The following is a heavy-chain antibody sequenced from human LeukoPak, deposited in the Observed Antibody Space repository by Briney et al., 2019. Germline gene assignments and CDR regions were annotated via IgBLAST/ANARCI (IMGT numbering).Heavy chain of an antibody. CDR2: IYYSGST. CDR3: AGAGGSGLIDY. V-gene: IGHV4-39*07. CDR1: GGSISSSSYY. J-gene: IGHJ4*02. Sequence: PSETLSLTCTVSGGSISSSSYYWGWIRQPPGKGLEWIGSIYYSGSTYYNPSLKSRVTISINTSKNQFSLKLSSVTAADTAVYYCAGAGGSGLIDYWGQGTLVTVSS. D-gene: IGHD6-19*01.